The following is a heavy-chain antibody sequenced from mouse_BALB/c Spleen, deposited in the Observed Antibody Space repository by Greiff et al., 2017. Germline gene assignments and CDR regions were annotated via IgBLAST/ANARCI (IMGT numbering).Heavy chain of an antibody. D-gene: IGHD1-1*01. CDR2: IWGGGST. CDR3: AGTIYSGAMDY. J-gene: IGHJ4*01. Sequence: VQVVESGPGLVAPSQSLSITCTVSGFSLTSYGVSWVRQPPGKGLEWLGMIWGGGSTDYNSALKSRLSISKDNSKSQVFLKMNSLQTDDTAMYYCAGTIYSGAMDYWGQGTSVTVSS. CDR1: GFSLTSYG. V-gene: IGHV2-6-7*01.